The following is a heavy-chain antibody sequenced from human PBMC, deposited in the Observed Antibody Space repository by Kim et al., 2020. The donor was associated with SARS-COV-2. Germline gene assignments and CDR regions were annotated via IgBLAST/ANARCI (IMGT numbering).Heavy chain of an antibody. CDR3: ARRRDSSRPTDTYY. V-gene: IGHV4-39*01. J-gene: IGHJ4*01. CDR1: GGSISSSSYY. Sequence: SETLSLTCTVSGGSISSSSYYWGWIRQPPGKGLEWIGSIYYSGSTYYNPSLKSRVTISVDTSKNQFSLKLSSVTAADTAVYYCARRRDSSRPTDTYYWG. CDR2: IYYSGST. D-gene: IGHD6-13*01.